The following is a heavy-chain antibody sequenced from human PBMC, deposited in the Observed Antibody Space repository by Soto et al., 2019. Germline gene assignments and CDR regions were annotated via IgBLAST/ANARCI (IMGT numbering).Heavy chain of an antibody. D-gene: IGHD1-20*01. CDR3: AIITRGFPMDV. CDR1: GFTFSAYW. CDR2: IKHDGSEK. V-gene: IGHV3-7*01. Sequence: GGSLRLSCAASGFTFSAYWMSWVRQTPGKGLEWVANIKHDGSEKYYVDSVKGRFTISRDNAKNSLFLEMNSLRAEDTAVFYCAIITRGFPMDVWGQGTTVTVSS. J-gene: IGHJ6*02.